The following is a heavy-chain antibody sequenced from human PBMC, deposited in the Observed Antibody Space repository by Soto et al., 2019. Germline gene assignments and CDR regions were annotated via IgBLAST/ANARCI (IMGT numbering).Heavy chain of an antibody. CDR3: ARGVHGYPYYFDY. CDR1: GFTFSSYG. J-gene: IGHJ4*02. V-gene: IGHV3-33*01. CDR2: IWYDGSNK. D-gene: IGHD5-18*01. Sequence: ALRLSCAASGFTFSSYGMHWVRQAPGKGLEWVAVIWYDGSNKYYADSVKGRFTISRDNSKNTLYLQMNSLRAEDTAVYYCARGVHGYPYYFDYWGQGTLVTVS.